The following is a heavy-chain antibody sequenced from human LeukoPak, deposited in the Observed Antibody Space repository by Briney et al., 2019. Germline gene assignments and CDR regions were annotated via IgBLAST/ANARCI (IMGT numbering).Heavy chain of an antibody. D-gene: IGHD3-10*01. V-gene: IGHV3-30-3*01. CDR3: AKGAEVGPGEAGAFNI. Sequence: GGSLRLSCAASGFTFSYYTMHWVRQAPGKGLEWVAVISYDGSNKYYADSVKGRFTISRDNSKNTLYLQMNSLRAEDTAVYYCAKGAEVGPGEAGAFNIWGQGTMVTVSS. CDR1: GFTFSYYT. CDR2: ISYDGSNK. J-gene: IGHJ3*02.